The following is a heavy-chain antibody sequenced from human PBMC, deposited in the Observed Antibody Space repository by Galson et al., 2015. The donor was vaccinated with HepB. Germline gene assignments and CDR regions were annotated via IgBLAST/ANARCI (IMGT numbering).Heavy chain of an antibody. D-gene: IGHD1-26*01. Sequence: SVKVSCKASGYTFTGYYMHWVRQAPGQGLEWMGWINPNSGGTNYAQKFQGRVTMTRDTSIGTAYMELSRLRSDDTAVYYCARVRYSGSYMDAFDIWGQGTMVTVSS. V-gene: IGHV1-2*02. CDR1: GYTFTGYY. CDR3: ARVRYSGSYMDAFDI. CDR2: INPNSGGT. J-gene: IGHJ3*02.